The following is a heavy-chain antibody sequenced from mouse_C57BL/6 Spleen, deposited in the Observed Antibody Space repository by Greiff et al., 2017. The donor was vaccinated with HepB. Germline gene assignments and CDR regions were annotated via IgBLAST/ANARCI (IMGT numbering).Heavy chain of an antibody. Sequence: QVQLQQPGAELVKPGASVKMSCKASGYTFTSYWITWVKQRPGQGLEWIGDIYPGSGSTNYNEKFKSKATLTVDTSSSTAYMQLSSLTSEDSAVYYCARWAMRFYDGYYPLFDYWGQGTTLTVSS. J-gene: IGHJ2*01. CDR1: GYTFTSYW. D-gene: IGHD2-3*01. CDR2: IYPGSGST. CDR3: ARWAMRFYDGYYPLFDY. V-gene: IGHV1-55*01.